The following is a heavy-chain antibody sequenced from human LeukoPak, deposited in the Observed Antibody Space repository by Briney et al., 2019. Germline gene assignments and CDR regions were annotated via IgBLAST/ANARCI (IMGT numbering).Heavy chain of an antibody. V-gene: IGHV3-11*01. CDR2: ISSSGSTI. D-gene: IGHD6-13*01. CDR1: GFTFSDYY. Sequence: GGSLRLSCAASGFTFSDYYMSWIRQAPGEGLEWVSYISSSGSTISYADSVRGRFTISRDNAKNSLYLQMNSLRAEGTAVYYCVRAPYSSSWYYFDYWGQGTLVTVSS. J-gene: IGHJ4*02. CDR3: VRAPYSSSWYYFDY.